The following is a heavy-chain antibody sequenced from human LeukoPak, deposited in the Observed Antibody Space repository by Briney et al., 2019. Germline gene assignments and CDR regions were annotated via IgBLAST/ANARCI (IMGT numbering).Heavy chain of an antibody. D-gene: IGHD5-24*01. CDR1: GYTFISYD. V-gene: IGHV1-8*01. CDR3: ARGKARDGYNYPGIFDY. CDR2: MNPNSGNT. J-gene: IGHJ4*02. Sequence: ASVKVSCKASGYTFISYDINWVRQATGQGLEWMGWMNPNSGNTGYAQKFQGRVTMTRNTSISTAYMELSSLRSEDTAVYYCARGKARDGYNYPGIFDYWGQGTLVTVSS.